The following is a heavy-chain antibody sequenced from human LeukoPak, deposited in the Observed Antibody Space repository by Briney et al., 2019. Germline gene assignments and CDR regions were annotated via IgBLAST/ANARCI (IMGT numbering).Heavy chain of an antibody. J-gene: IGHJ4*02. CDR2: ISAYNGNT. CDR1: GYTFTSYG. D-gene: IGHD3-22*01. V-gene: IGHV1-18*01. CDR3: ARDLRMIVPAY. Sequence: ASVKVSCKASGYTFTSYGISWVRQAPGQGLEWMGWISAYNGNTNYAQKLQGRVTMTTDTSTSTAHMELRSLRSDDTAVYYCARDLRMIVPAYWGQGTLVTVSS.